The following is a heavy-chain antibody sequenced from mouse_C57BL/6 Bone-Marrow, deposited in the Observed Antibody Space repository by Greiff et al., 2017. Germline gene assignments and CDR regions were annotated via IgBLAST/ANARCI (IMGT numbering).Heavy chain of an antibody. CDR3: ARDYYGSTGAMDY. J-gene: IGHJ4*01. CDR2: IDPNSGGT. V-gene: IGHV1-72*01. Sequence: QVQLQQPGAELVKPGASVKLSCKASGYTFTSYWMHWVKQRPGRGLEWIGRIDPNSGGTKYNEKFKSKATLTVDKHSSTAYMQLSSLTAEESAVYYCARDYYGSTGAMDYWGQGTSVTVSS. CDR1: GYTFTSYW. D-gene: IGHD1-1*01.